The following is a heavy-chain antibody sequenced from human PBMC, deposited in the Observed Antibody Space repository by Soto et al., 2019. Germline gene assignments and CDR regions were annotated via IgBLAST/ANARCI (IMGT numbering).Heavy chain of an antibody. CDR3: VRRHVSATGIDWFDP. D-gene: IGHD6-13*01. CDR2: INAANGDT. V-gene: IGHV1-3*01. J-gene: IGHJ5*02. Sequence: VASVKVSCKASGYTFTNYGLHWVRQAPGQRLEWMGWINAANGDTKYSPKFQGSVTITRDTSASTAYMELSSLRSEDTAVYYCVRRHVSATGIDWFDPWGQGTLVTVSS. CDR1: GYTFTNYG.